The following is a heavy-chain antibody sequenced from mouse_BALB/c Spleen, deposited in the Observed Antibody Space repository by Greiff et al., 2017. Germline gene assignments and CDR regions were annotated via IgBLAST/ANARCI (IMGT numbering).Heavy chain of an antibody. D-gene: IGHD3-2*02. Sequence: EVKVVESGGGLVKPGGSLKLSCAASGFAFSSYDMSWVRQTPEKRLEWVAYISSGGGSTYYPDTVKGRFTISRDNAKNTLYLQMSSLKSEDTAMYYCARLGRLSYYFDYWGQGTTLTVSS. CDR1: GFAFSSYD. J-gene: IGHJ2*01. CDR2: ISSGGGST. V-gene: IGHV5-12-1*01. CDR3: ARLGRLSYYFDY.